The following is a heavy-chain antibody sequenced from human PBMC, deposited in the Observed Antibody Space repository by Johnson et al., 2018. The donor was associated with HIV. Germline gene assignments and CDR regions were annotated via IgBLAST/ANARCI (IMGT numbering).Heavy chain of an antibody. Sequence: VQLVESGGGLIQPGGSLRLSCAASGFTVSSYYMSWVRQAPGKGLEWVSVIYSGGSTYYADSVKGRFTISRDISKNTLYLQMNSLRAEDTAVYYCAKDKAVVTALYDAFDIWGQGTMVTVSS. CDR3: AKDKAVVTALYDAFDI. D-gene: IGHD2-21*02. J-gene: IGHJ3*02. V-gene: IGHV3-66*03. CDR1: GFTVSSYY. CDR2: IYSGGST.